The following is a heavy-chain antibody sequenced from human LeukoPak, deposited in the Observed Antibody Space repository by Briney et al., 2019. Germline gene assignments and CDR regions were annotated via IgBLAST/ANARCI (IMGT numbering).Heavy chain of an antibody. J-gene: IGHJ5*02. Sequence: SQTLSLTFAISGDSVSSNSVTWNWVRQSPPRGLEWLGRTYYRSTWYNDYAVSVSGRITVNPDTSNNQFSLHLNSVTPEDTAVYYCARRLTQYDCFDPWGQGSLVTVSS. V-gene: IGHV6-1*01. CDR1: GDSVSSNSVT. D-gene: IGHD2-2*01. CDR2: TYYRSTWYN. CDR3: ARRLTQYDCFDP.